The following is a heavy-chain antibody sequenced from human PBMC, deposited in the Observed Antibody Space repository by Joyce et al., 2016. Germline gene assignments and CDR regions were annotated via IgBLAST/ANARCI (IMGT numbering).Heavy chain of an antibody. CDR1: GFTFSHAW. V-gene: IGHV3-15*01. CDR3: TLLWIAAEESFDA. D-gene: IGHD6-13*01. J-gene: IGHJ3*01. Sequence: DVQLVDSGGGLVKPGGSLRLSCAASGFTFSHAWMSWVRQAPGKGLEWVCRIKSKTDGGTTDYAAPVKGRFTISRDDSKNTLYLQMHSLKTEDTAVYYCTLLWIAAEESFDAWGQGTMVTVSS. CDR2: IKSKTDGGTT.